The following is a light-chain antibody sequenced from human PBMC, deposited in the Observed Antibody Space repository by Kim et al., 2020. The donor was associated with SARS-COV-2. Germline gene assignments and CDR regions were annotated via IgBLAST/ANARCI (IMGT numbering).Light chain of an antibody. V-gene: IGLV3-1*01. CDR3: QAWDSRTVV. Sequence: VSPGHTSSITCSGDKLGDKYACWYQQTPGQAPVLVIYQDSKRPSGIPERFSGSNSGNTATLTISGTQAMDEADYYCQAWDSRTVVFGGGTQLTVL. J-gene: IGLJ2*01. CDR2: QDS. CDR1: KLGDKY.